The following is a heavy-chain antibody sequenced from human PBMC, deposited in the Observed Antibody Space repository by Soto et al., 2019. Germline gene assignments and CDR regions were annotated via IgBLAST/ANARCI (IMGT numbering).Heavy chain of an antibody. CDR3: ARNAVAGLDY. J-gene: IGHJ4*02. V-gene: IGHV3-11*01. D-gene: IGHD6-19*01. Sequence: WGSLRLSCAASGFTFIDYYIIFIRQAPFKWLEWVSYISSSGSTIYYADSVKGRFTISRDNAKNSLYLQMNSLRAEDTAVYYCARNAVAGLDYWGQGTLVTVSS. CDR2: ISSSGSTI. CDR1: GFTFIDYY.